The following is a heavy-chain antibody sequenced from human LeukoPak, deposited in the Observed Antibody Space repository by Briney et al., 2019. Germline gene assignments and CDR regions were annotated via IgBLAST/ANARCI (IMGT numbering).Heavy chain of an antibody. V-gene: IGHV1-2*02. CDR3: ARDLYDILTGYSLTD. CDR2: INPNSGGT. Sequence: ASVKVSCKASGYTFTGYYMHWVRQAPGQGLEWMGWINPNSGGTNYAQKFQGRVTMTRDTSISTAYMELSRLRSDDTAVYYCARDLYDILTGYSLTDWGQGTLVTVSS. J-gene: IGHJ4*02. D-gene: IGHD3-9*01. CDR1: GYTFTGYY.